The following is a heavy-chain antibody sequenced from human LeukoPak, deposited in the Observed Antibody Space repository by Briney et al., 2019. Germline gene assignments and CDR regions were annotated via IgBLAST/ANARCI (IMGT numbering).Heavy chain of an antibody. Sequence: ASVKVSFKASGYTFTVYYMHWVRQAPGQGLEWMGWINPNSGGTNYAQKFQGRVTMTRDTSISTAYMELSRLRSDDTAVYYCARAPPYYDFWSGYSWFDPWGQGTLVTVSS. J-gene: IGHJ5*02. CDR1: GYTFTVYY. D-gene: IGHD3-3*01. CDR2: INPNSGGT. V-gene: IGHV1-2*02. CDR3: ARAPPYYDFWSGYSWFDP.